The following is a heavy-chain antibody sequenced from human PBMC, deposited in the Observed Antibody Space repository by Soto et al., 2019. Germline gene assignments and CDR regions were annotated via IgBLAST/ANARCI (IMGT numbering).Heavy chain of an antibody. D-gene: IGHD3-3*01. J-gene: IGHJ5*02. CDR1: GYTFTSCY. V-gene: IGHV1-46*01. CDR3: ARGWVRFLEWLSRKNWFDP. Sequence: GASVKVSCKASGYTFTSCYMHWVRQAPGQGLEWMGIINPSGGSTSYAQKFQGRVTMTRDTSTSTVYMELSSLRSEDTAVYYCARGWVRFLEWLSRKNWFDPWGQGTLVTVSS. CDR2: INPSGGST.